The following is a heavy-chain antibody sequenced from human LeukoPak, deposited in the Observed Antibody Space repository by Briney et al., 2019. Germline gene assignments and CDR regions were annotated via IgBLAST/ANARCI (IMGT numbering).Heavy chain of an antibody. V-gene: IGHV3-7*01. CDR2: IDEDGGEI. CDR3: ARVGTSSWYV. D-gene: IGHD6-13*01. J-gene: IGHJ4*02. CDR1: GFTFSSYR. Sequence: GGSLRLSCAAFGFTFSSYRMTWVRQAPGKGLEWVANIDEDGGEIYYVDSVKGRFTISRDNAKKSLFLQMNSLRVEDTSVYYCARVGTSSWYVWGQGTLVTVSS.